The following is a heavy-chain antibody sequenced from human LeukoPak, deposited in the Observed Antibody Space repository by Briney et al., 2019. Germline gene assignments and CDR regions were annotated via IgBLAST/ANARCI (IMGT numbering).Heavy chain of an antibody. J-gene: IGHJ4*02. CDR1: GGSISSYY. CDR3: AKDSYSSSAVTFDY. V-gene: IGHV4-59*12. Sequence: PSETLSLTCTVSGGSISSYYWSWIRQPPGKGLEWIGYIYYSGSTNYNPSLKSRVTISVDTSKNQFSLKLTSVTAADTAVYYCAKDSYSSSAVTFDYWGQGTLVTVSS. D-gene: IGHD6-6*01. CDR2: IYYSGST.